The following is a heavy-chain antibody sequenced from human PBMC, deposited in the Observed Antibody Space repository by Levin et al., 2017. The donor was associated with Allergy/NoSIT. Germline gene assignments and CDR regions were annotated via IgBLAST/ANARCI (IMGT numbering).Heavy chain of an antibody. CDR2: IYPGDSDT. V-gene: IGHV5-51*01. CDR1: GYSFTSYW. CDR3: ARYPVTIAVAGDGAFDI. J-gene: IGHJ3*02. D-gene: IGHD6-19*01. Sequence: GESLKISCKGSGYSFTSYWIGWVRQMPGKGLEWMGIIYPGDSDTRYSPSFQGQVTISADKSISTAYLQWSSLKASDTAMYSCARYPVTIAVAGDGAFDIWGQGTMVTVSS.